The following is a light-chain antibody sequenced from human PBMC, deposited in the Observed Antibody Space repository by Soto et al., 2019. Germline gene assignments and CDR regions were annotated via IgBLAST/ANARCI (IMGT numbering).Light chain of an antibody. CDR3: QQEWT. J-gene: IGKJ1*01. CDR1: QSVSSN. CDR2: GAS. Sequence: EIVMTQSPATLSVSPGERATLSCRASQSVSSNLAWYQQKPGQAPRLLIYGASTRATGIPARFSGSGSGTDFTLTISRLEPEDFAVYYCQQEWTFGQGTKVDIK. V-gene: IGKV3-15*01.